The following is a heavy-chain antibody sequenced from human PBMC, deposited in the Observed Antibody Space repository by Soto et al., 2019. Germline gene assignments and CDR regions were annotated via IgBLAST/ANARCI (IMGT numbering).Heavy chain of an antibody. J-gene: IGHJ3*02. CDR2: FDPEDGET. CDR1: VGTFSSYA. CDR3: ATVGPPLPGACSGGSCYSGPFDI. D-gene: IGHD2-15*01. Sequence: ASVKVSCKASVGTFSSYAISCVRQAPGQGLEWMGGFDPEDGETIYAQKFQGRVTMTEDTSTDTAYMELSSLRSEDTAVYYCATVGPPLPGACSGGSCYSGPFDIWGQGTMVTVSS. V-gene: IGHV1-24*01.